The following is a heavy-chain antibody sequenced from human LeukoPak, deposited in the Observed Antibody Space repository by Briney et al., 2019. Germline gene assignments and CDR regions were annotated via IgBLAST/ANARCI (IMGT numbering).Heavy chain of an antibody. CDR1: GYTFTAYC. Sequence: GASVKVFCKASGYTFTAYCIHGVRQAIGQGLMWMGWIDPNPGQTDSAQMFQGRVTVPRDTSINTAYMDLSSLRSDDTAVYYCARVVGQGTAMPSRDFFDYWGQGTLVTVS. D-gene: IGHD5-18*01. V-gene: IGHV1-2*02. CDR2: IDPNPGQT. CDR3: ARVVGQGTAMPSRDFFDY. J-gene: IGHJ4*02.